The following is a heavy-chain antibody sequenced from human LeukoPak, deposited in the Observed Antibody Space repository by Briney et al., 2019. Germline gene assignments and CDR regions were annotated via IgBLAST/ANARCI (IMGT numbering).Heavy chain of an antibody. J-gene: IGHJ6*03. CDR1: GGSFSGYY. D-gene: IGHD2-2*01. Sequence: PSETLSLTCAVYGGSFSGYYWSWIRQPPGKGLEWIGEINHSGSTNYNPSLKSRATISVDTSKNQFSLKLSSVTAADTAVYYCARGRYCSSTSCYRYYYYMDVWGKGTTVTVSS. CDR3: ARGRYCSSTSCYRYYYYMDV. V-gene: IGHV4-34*01. CDR2: INHSGST.